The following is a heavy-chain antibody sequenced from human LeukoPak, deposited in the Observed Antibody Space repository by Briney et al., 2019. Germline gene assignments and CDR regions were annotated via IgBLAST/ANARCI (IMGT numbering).Heavy chain of an antibody. Sequence: ASVKVSCKASGYTFTGYYMHWVRQAPGQGLEWMGIINPSGGSTTYAQKFQGRVTMTRDTSTSTVYMELSSLRSEDTAVYYCARDRKQLVRGYYFDYWGQGTLVTVSS. V-gene: IGHV1-46*01. D-gene: IGHD6-13*01. CDR3: ARDRKQLVRGYYFDY. J-gene: IGHJ4*02. CDR2: INPSGGST. CDR1: GYTFTGYY.